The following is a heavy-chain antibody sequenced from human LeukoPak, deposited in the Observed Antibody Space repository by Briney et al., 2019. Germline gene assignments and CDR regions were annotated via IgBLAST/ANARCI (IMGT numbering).Heavy chain of an antibody. CDR1: GVTFSSYA. V-gene: IGHV3-23*01. Sequence: PGGSLRLSCAVSGVTFSSYAMSWGRQAPGKGLEWVSAISGSGGSRYYADSVKGRFTISKDNSKNKLYLQLNSLRAEDTAAYYCANQRWLHSNFDSWGQGTLVTVSS. D-gene: IGHD5-24*01. CDR2: ISGSGGSR. J-gene: IGHJ4*02. CDR3: ANQRWLHSNFDS.